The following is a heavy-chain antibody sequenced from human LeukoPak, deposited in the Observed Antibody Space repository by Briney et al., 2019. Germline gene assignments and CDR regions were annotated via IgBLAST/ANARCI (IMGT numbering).Heavy chain of an antibody. CDR3: AEVESSYCRI. V-gene: IGHV3-23*01. Sequence: GGPLRLLCVPSGLTFGHYGKNCARRARGRGVEWVSSIGGSGSTTYYADFVRGRFTISRDNSKNSMYLQMSSLRAEDTAIYYCAEVESSYCRIWGQGTLVTVSS. CDR1: GLTFGHYG. D-gene: IGHD3-10*01. J-gene: IGHJ4*01. CDR2: IGGSGSTT.